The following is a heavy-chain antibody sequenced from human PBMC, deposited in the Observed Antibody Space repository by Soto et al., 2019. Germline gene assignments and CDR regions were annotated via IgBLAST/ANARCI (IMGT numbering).Heavy chain of an antibody. Sequence: QVQLVQSGAEVKKPGSSVKVSCKASGGTFSSYAISWVRQAPGQGREWMGGIIPIFGTANYAQKFQGRVKIHADESTSTAYMELSSLRSEDTAVYYCARSAPPDYYDSSGYYYGGQHLIDYWGQGTLVTVSS. V-gene: IGHV1-69*01. D-gene: IGHD3-22*01. CDR3: ARSAPPDYYDSSGYYYGGQHLIDY. CDR2: IIPIFGTA. J-gene: IGHJ4*02. CDR1: GGTFSSYA.